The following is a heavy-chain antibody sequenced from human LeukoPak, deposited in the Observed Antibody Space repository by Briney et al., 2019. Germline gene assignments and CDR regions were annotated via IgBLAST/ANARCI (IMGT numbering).Heavy chain of an antibody. CDR2: IYHSGST. V-gene: IGHV4-38-2*02. CDR3: ARVGTAAAGDY. J-gene: IGHJ4*02. CDR1: GYSISSGYY. D-gene: IGHD6-13*01. Sequence: PSETLSLTCTVSGYSISSGYYWGWIRQPPGKGLEWIGSIYHSGSTYYNPSLKSRVPISVDTSKNQFSLKLSSVTAADTAVYYCARVGTAAAGDYWGQGTLVTVSS.